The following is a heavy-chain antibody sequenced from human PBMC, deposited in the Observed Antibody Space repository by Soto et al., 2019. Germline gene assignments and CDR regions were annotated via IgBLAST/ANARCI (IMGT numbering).Heavy chain of an antibody. Sequence: ASVKVSCKASGYTFTSYAMHWVRQAPGQRLEWMGWINAGNGNTKYPQKFQGRVTITRDTSASTAYMELSSLRSEDTAVYYCARVQGIADRTPFDPWGQGTLVTVSS. CDR1: GYTFTSYA. D-gene: IGHD6-13*01. J-gene: IGHJ5*02. CDR2: INAGNGNT. V-gene: IGHV1-3*01. CDR3: ARVQGIADRTPFDP.